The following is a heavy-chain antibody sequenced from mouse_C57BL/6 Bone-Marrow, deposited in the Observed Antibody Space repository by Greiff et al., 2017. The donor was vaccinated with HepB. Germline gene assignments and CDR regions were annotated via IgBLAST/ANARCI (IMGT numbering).Heavy chain of an antibody. D-gene: IGHD1-1*01. V-gene: IGHV1-56*01. Sequence: QVQLQQSGPELVRPGASVKISCKAPGYTFTSHWMQWVRQRPGQGLEWIGEIFPGSGSTYYNEKFKGKATLTVDTSSSTAYMQLSSLTSEDSAGYFCARRAGENRLREGFYAMDYWGQGTSVTVSS. CDR1: GYTFTSHW. CDR3: ARRAGENRLREGFYAMDY. J-gene: IGHJ4*01. CDR2: IFPGSGST.